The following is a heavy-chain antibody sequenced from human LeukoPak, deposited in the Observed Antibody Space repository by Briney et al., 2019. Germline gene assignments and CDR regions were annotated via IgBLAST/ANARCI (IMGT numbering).Heavy chain of an antibody. J-gene: IGHJ4*02. CDR3: ARDPYRRFDQ. V-gene: IGHV3-7*01. CDR1: GFSFSNYW. D-gene: IGHD3-16*02. Sequence: GGSLRLSWVASGFSFSNYWITWARQAPGGGLEWVANIKEDGSEIHYVESVKGRFTISRDNGKNSLYLQLNTLNAEDTAVYYCARDPYRRFDQWGQGPLVTVSS. CDR2: IKEDGSEI.